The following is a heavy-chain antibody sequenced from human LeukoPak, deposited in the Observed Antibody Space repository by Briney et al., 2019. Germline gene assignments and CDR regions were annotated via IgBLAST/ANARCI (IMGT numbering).Heavy chain of an antibody. CDR1: GFTFSTYP. CDR3: SKPSCEQFHFHF. V-gene: IGHV3-23*01. D-gene: IGHD1/OR15-1a*01. Sequence: PGGSLRLSCAASGFTFSTYPMNWVRQAPGKGLEWVSGISGSGDRTNYADSVKGRFTISRDNSKNTLYLQMNGLRAEDTAIYYLSKPSCEQFHFHFWGQGTLVTVSS. CDR2: ISGSGDRT. J-gene: IGHJ4*02.